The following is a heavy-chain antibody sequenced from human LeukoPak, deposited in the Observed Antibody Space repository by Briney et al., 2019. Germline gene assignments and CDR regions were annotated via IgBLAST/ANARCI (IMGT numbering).Heavy chain of an antibody. CDR3: ARDDRVEYSSSSSGEASHYYYYYMDV. J-gene: IGHJ6*03. V-gene: IGHV1-46*01. Sequence: ASVKVSCKASGYTFTSYYMHWVRQAPGQGLEWMGVINPSGGSTSYAQKFQGRVTMTRDMSTSTVYMELSSLRSEDTAVYYCARDDRVEYSSSSSGEASHYYYYYMDVWGKGTTVTVSS. CDR2: INPSGGST. CDR1: GYTFTSYY. D-gene: IGHD6-6*01.